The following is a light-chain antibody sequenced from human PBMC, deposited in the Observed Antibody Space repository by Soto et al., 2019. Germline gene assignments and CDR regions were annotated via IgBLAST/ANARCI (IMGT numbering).Light chain of an antibody. CDR3: SSYTTTSTLRV. Sequence: QSALTRPASVSGSPGQSITISCTGTSSDVGGHNYVSWYQQHPGKAPKLLIYEVRVRPSGVSIRFSGSKSANTASLTISGLQAEDEADYYCSSYTTTSTLRVFGGGTQLTVL. CDR2: EVR. J-gene: IGLJ3*02. CDR1: SSDVGGHNY. V-gene: IGLV2-14*01.